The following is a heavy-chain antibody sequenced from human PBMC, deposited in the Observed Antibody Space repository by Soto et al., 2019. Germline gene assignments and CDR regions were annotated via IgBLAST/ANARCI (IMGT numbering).Heavy chain of an antibody. V-gene: IGHV1-18*01. CDR1: GYTFTNYG. CDR2: ISAYNGNT. Sequence: QVQFVQSGAEVKKPGASVKVSCKASGYTFTNYGFSWVRQAPGQGLEWMGWISAYNGNTNYAPKLQGRVTLTTDTDTSTAYMELRSLRSNDTAVYYCARDRQYYYDSSAYPGFDSWGQGTLVTVSS. J-gene: IGHJ4*02. D-gene: IGHD3-22*01. CDR3: ARDRQYYYDSSAYPGFDS.